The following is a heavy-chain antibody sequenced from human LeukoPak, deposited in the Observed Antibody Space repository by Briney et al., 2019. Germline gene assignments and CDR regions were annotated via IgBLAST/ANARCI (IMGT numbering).Heavy chain of an antibody. Sequence: PGGSLRLSCAASGFTFDDYGMSWVRQAPGKGLEWVSGINWNGGSTGYADSVKGRFTISRDNAKNSLYLQMNSLRAEDTAVYYCARDHFSDYCSGGSCYPYHFQHWGQGTLVTVSS. V-gene: IGHV3-20*04. D-gene: IGHD2-15*01. CDR1: GFTFDDYG. J-gene: IGHJ1*01. CDR3: ARDHFSDYCSGGSCYPYHFQH. CDR2: INWNGGST.